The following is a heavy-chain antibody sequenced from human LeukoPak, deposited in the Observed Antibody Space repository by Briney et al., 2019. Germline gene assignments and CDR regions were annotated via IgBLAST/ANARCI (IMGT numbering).Heavy chain of an antibody. CDR2: ISNTGGST. CDR3: AQQVGYCSSGSCYFTY. Sequence: GGSLRPSCAASGFSFNTYAMSWVRQAPGKGLEWVSAISNTGGSTYYADSVKGRFTISRDKSKNTLSLQMNSLRAEDTAVYYCAQQVGYCSSGSCYFTYWGQGTLVTVSS. J-gene: IGHJ1*01. D-gene: IGHD2-15*01. CDR1: GFSFNTYA. V-gene: IGHV3-23*01.